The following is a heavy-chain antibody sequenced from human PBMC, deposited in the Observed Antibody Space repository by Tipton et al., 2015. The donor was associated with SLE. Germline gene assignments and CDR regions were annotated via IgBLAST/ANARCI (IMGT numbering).Heavy chain of an antibody. CDR1: GGSFSGHY. CDR2: IDDSGTT. J-gene: IGHJ4*02. D-gene: IGHD5-24*01. CDR3: ARPVEKTTTPFDS. V-gene: IGHV4-34*10. Sequence: TLSLTCAVYGGSFSGHYWTWIRQPPGKGLEWIGEIDDSGTTNYSPSLRSRVTMSVDTSKNQFSLKLSSVTAADTAVYYCARPVEKTTTPFDSWGQGTLVTVSS.